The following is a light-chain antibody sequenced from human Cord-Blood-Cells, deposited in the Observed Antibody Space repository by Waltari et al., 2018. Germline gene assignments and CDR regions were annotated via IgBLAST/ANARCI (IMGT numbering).Light chain of an antibody. CDR3: QQSYSTTWT. J-gene: IGKJ1*01. CDR1: QSISSY. V-gene: IGKV1-39*01. CDR2: ATS. Sequence: DIQMTQSPSSLSASVGHRVTITCRASQSISSYLTGYQQKPGKAPKRLIYATSSLPSGVPARFSDSGTETEFTLTISSLQREDFATDCCQQSYSTTWTVGRRSKVEIK.